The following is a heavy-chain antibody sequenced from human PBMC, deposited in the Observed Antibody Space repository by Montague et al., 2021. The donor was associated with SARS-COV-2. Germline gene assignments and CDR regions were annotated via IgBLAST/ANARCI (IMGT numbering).Heavy chain of an antibody. CDR3: ARDSQRSHFDY. J-gene: IGHJ4*02. V-gene: IGHV4-4*02. CDR2: IFHSGRT. Sequence: SETLSLTCAVSGGSISTDNWWSWVRRPPGKGLEWIGEIFHSGRTXYNPALKSRVTISVDRSNNQFSLELSSVTAADTALYYCARDSQRSHFDYWGQGILVTVSS. D-gene: IGHD6-25*01. CDR1: GGSISTDNW.